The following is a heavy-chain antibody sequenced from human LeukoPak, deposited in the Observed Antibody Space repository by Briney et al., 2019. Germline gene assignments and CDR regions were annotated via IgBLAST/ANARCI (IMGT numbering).Heavy chain of an antibody. CDR3: AGDLIMGYYDSSGEFPFDY. D-gene: IGHD3-22*01. Sequence: ASVKVSCKASGYTFTSYAMHWVRQAPGQRLEWMGWINAGNGNTKYSQEFQGRVTITRDTSASTAYMELSSLRSEDMAVYYCAGDLIMGYYDSSGEFPFDYWGQGTLVTVSS. J-gene: IGHJ4*02. CDR2: INAGNGNT. CDR1: GYTFTSYA. V-gene: IGHV1-3*03.